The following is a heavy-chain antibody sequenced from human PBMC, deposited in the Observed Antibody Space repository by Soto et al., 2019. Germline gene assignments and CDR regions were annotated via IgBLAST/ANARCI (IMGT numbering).Heavy chain of an antibody. Sequence: PSETLSLTCTVSGGSISSGGYYWSWIRQHPGKGLEWIGYIYYSRSTYYNPSLKSRVTISVDTSKNQFSLKLSSVTAADTAVYYCARDKISYYYDSSGYYYPLPKRPDAFDIWGQGTMVTVSS. CDR3: ARDKISYYYDSSGYYYPLPKRPDAFDI. V-gene: IGHV4-31*03. CDR1: GGSISSGGYY. J-gene: IGHJ3*02. CDR2: IYYSRST. D-gene: IGHD3-22*01.